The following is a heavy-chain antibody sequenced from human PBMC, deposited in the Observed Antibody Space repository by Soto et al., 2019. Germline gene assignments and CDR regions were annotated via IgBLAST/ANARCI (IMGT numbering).Heavy chain of an antibody. V-gene: IGHV3-11*01. D-gene: IGHD2-15*01. CDR2: ISSSGSTI. J-gene: IGHJ5*02. CDR3: AREAALMTNWFDP. Sequence: GGSLRLSCAASGFTFSDYYMSWIRQAPGKGLEWVSYISSSGSTIYYADSVKGRFTISRDNAKNSLYLQMNSLRAEDTAVYYCAREAALMTNWFDPWGQGTLVTVSS. CDR1: GFTFSDYY.